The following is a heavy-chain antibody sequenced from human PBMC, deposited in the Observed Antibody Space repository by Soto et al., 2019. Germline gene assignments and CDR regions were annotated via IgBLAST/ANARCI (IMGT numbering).Heavy chain of an antibody. J-gene: IGHJ6*02. V-gene: IGHV4-4*02. D-gene: IGHD6-13*01. CDR1: GGSIISSNW. CDR3: ASLQYSSSWYEDYYYYGMDV. Sequence: PSETLSLTCAVSGGSIISSNWWSCVRQPPGKGLEWIGEIYHSGSTNYNPSLKSRVTISVDKSKNQFSLKLSSVTAADTAVYYCASLQYSSSWYEDYYYYGMDVWGQGTTVTVSS. CDR2: IYHSGST.